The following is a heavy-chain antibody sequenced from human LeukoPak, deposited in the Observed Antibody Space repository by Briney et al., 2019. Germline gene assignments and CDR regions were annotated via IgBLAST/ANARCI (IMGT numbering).Heavy chain of an antibody. V-gene: IGHV4-59*01. Sequence: SETLSLTCTVSGGSLSNYYWTWIRQPPGKGLEWIAYIFYTGSTNYNPSLKSRVTISVDTSRNQFSLRLSSVTAADTAVYYCARLRGNYFPDYWGQGTLVTVSP. D-gene: IGHD4-11*01. J-gene: IGHJ4*02. CDR2: IFYTGST. CDR1: GGSLSNYY. CDR3: ARLRGNYFPDY.